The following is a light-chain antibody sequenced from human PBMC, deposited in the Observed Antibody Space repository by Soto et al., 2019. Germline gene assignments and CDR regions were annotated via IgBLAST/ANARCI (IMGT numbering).Light chain of an antibody. V-gene: IGKV1-5*01. Sequence: DIQMTQAPSTLSASVGDRVTITCRASQNINAWLAWYQQKPGKAPKLLIYDVSTLHSGVPSRFSGSASGTEFTLTISNLESDDFATYYCQQYYSYPRTFGQGTKVDIK. CDR2: DVS. J-gene: IGKJ1*01. CDR1: QNINAW. CDR3: QQYYSYPRT.